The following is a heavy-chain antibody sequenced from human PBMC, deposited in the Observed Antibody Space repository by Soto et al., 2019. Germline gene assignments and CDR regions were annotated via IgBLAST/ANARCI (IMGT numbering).Heavy chain of an antibody. V-gene: IGHV4-31*03. J-gene: IGHJ2*01. Sequence: QVQMQESGPGLVKPSQTLSLACSVSGASIRCGGYYWSWLRQCPGKGLEWIGHIYYTASTFYGPSLKSRLTISRATSNCQLSLDLTCVSVADTAMYYCAIIEVASIKGGRETLVTVA. CDR1: GASIRCGGYY. D-gene: IGHD2-15*01. CDR2: IYYTAST. CDR3: AIIEVASIK.